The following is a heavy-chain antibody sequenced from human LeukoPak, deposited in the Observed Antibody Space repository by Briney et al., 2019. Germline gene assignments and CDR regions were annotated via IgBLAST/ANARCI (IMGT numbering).Heavy chain of an antibody. J-gene: IGHJ5*02. V-gene: IGHV4-59*01. CDR2: IYYSGYT. D-gene: IGHD1-26*01. Sequence: PSETLSLTCTVSGGSISNYYWSWLRQPPGKGLEWIGYIYYSGYTYYNSSLESRVTISLDTSKKQFSLKLSSVTAADTAVYYCARGGRTWFGPWGQGTLVTVSS. CDR3: ARGGRTWFGP. CDR1: GGSISNYY.